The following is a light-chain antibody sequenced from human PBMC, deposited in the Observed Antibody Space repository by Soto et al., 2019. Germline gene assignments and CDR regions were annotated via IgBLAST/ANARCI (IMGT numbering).Light chain of an antibody. Sequence: QSALTQPASVSGSPGQSITISCTGTSSNIGNYNLVSWYQQHPGRAPKVMIYEGSKRPSGVSSRFSGSKSDNTASLTISGLQAEDEADYYCCSYAGSNTFSVVFGGGTKLTVL. CDR3: CSYAGSNTFSVV. CDR1: SSNIGNYNL. V-gene: IGLV2-23*03. J-gene: IGLJ2*01. CDR2: EGS.